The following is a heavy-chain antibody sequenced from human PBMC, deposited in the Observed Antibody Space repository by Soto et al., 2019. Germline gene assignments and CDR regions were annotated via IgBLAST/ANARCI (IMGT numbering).Heavy chain of an antibody. CDR1: GFTFSSYA. J-gene: IGHJ3*02. Sequence: GGSLRLSCAASGFTFSSYAMSWVRQAPGKGLEWVSAISGSGGSTYYADSVKGRFTISRDNSKNTLYLQMNSLRAEDTAVYYCAKLKDSGYGRRNDAFDIWGQGTMVTVSS. D-gene: IGHD5-12*01. CDR2: ISGSGGST. V-gene: IGHV3-23*01. CDR3: AKLKDSGYGRRNDAFDI.